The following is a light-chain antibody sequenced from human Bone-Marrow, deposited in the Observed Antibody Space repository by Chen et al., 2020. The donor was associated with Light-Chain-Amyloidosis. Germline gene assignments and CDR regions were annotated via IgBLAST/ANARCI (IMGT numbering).Light chain of an antibody. CDR2: RDT. CDR3: QSADSSGTNEVI. V-gene: IGLV3-25*03. J-gene: IGLJ2*01. Sequence: SYELTQPPSVSVSPGQTARITCSGDDLPTKYAYWYQQKPGQAPVLVINRDTERPSGISVRFSGARSGTPAALAISGVQPEDEADYHCQSADSSGTNEVICVGGTKLPVL. CDR1: DLPTKY.